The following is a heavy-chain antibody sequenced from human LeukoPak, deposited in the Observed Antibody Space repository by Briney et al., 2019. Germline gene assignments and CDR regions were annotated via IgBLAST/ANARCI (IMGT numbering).Heavy chain of an antibody. CDR2: INSDGRSA. CDR3: ARASSGSYHY. V-gene: IGHV3-74*01. J-gene: IGHJ4*02. CDR1: GFTFSSSW. D-gene: IGHD3-10*01. Sequence: GGSLRLSCAASGFTFSSSWMHWVRQAPGKGLVWVSRINSDGRSASYADSVKGRFTISRDNAKNTPYLQMNSLRAEDTAVYYCARASSGSYHYWGQGTLVTVSS.